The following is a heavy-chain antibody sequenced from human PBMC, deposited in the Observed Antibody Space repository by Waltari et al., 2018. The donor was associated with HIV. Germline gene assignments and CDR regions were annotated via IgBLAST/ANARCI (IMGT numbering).Heavy chain of an antibody. V-gene: IGHV1-24*01. D-gene: IGHD3-10*01. CDR1: DYTFTELN. Sequence: QVQLVQSGAEVKKPGASVKVSGKVSDYTFTELNIQWVRQAPGKGLEWMGSFDPQHGETIYAEEFQGRVSMTGDTSANTASMELRSLRSGDTAVYYCATDAGDLRFGAFDVWGQGTVVTVSS. J-gene: IGHJ3*01. CDR3: ATDAGDLRFGAFDV. CDR2: FDPQHGET.